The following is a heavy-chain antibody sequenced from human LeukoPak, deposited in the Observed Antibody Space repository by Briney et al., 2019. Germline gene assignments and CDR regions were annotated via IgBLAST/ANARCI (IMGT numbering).Heavy chain of an antibody. V-gene: IGHV1-18*01. Sequence: ASVKVSCKASGYTFTSYGISWVRQAPEQGLEWMGWISAYNGNTNYAQKLQGRVTMTTDTSTSTAYMELRSLRSDDTAVYYCTRDRDYDFWSGYSVYWGQGTLVTVSS. D-gene: IGHD3-3*01. CDR2: ISAYNGNT. J-gene: IGHJ4*02. CDR1: GYTFTSYG. CDR3: TRDRDYDFWSGYSVY.